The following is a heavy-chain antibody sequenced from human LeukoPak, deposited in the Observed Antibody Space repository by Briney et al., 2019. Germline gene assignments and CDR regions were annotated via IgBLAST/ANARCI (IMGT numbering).Heavy chain of an antibody. D-gene: IGHD3-22*01. CDR3: VREHDSSGYYFDF. Sequence: SVKVSCKASGGTFSSYAISWVRQAPGQGLEWMGGIIPIGGTANYAQKFQGRVTITADKSTSTAYMELSSLRSEDTAVYYCVREHDSSGYYFDFWGQGTLVTVSS. V-gene: IGHV1-69*06. CDR1: GGTFSSYA. J-gene: IGHJ4*02. CDR2: IIPIGGTA.